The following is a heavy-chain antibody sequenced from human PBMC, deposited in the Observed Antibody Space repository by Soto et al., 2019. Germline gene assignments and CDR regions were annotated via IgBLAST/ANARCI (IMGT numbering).Heavy chain of an antibody. V-gene: IGHV3-7*01. J-gene: IGHJ4*02. CDR3: AREGRESSGFDY. CDR2: IKQGGSEK. Sequence: GGSLRLSCAASGFLFSSYWMTWVRQAPGKGLEWVANIKQGGSEKHYVDSVKGRFTISRDDAKNSVYLQIDNLRAEDTALYYCAREGRESSGFDYWGQGTQVTVSS. D-gene: IGHD3-22*01. CDR1: GFLFSSYW.